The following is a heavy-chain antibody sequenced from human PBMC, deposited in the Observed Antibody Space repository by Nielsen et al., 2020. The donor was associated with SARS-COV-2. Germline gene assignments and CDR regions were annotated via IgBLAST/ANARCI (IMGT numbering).Heavy chain of an antibody. V-gene: IGHV3-33*05. D-gene: IGHD1-1*01. CDR1: GFTFSSYG. CDR3: ARGTTYFDY. Sequence: GGSLRLSCAASGFTFSSYGMHWVRQAPGKGLEWVAVISYDGSNKYYADSVKGRFTISRDNSKNTLYLQMNSLRAEDTAVYYCARGTTYFDYWGQGTLVTVSS. CDR2: ISYDGSNK. J-gene: IGHJ4*02.